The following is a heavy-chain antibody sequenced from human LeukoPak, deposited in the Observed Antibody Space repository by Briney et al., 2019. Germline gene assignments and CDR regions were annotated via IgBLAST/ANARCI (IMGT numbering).Heavy chain of an antibody. Sequence: PSQTLSLTCTVSGGSISSGGYYWSWIRQHPGKGLEWIGYIYYSGSTYYNPSLKSRVTISVDTSKNQFSLKLSSVTAADTAVYYCARLGRYDFWGGYYPLYYYYYMDVWGKGTTVTVSS. D-gene: IGHD3-3*01. CDR2: IYYSGST. J-gene: IGHJ6*03. CDR3: ARLGRYDFWGGYYPLYYYYYMDV. CDR1: GGSISSGGYY. V-gene: IGHV4-31*03.